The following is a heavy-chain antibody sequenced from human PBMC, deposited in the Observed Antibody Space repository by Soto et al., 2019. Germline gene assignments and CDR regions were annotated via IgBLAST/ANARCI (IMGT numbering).Heavy chain of an antibody. Sequence: GASVKVSCKASGYTFTSYYMHWVRQAPGQGLEWMGIINPSGGSTSYAQKFQGRVTMTRDTSTSTVYMELSSLRSEDTAVYYCARDRPLVYYYYGMDVWGQGTTVTVSS. D-gene: IGHD6-13*01. CDR2: INPSGGST. V-gene: IGHV1-46*01. CDR1: GYTFTSYY. J-gene: IGHJ6*02. CDR3: ARDRPLVYYYYGMDV.